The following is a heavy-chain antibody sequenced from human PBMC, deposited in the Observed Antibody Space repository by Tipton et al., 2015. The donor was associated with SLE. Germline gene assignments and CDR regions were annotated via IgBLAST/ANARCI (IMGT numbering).Heavy chain of an antibody. J-gene: IGHJ4*02. CDR1: GFIFSSYS. CDR3: ATEESPEGYSYGYGFFDN. V-gene: IGHV3-21*04. CDR2: ISTSSSYI. Sequence: GSLRLSCAASGFIFSSYSMNWVRQTPGKGLEWVSSISTSSSYIYYADSAKGRFTISRDNAKNSLYLQMNSLRTEDTALYYCATEESPEGYSYGYGFFDNWGQGTLVTVSS. D-gene: IGHD5-18*01.